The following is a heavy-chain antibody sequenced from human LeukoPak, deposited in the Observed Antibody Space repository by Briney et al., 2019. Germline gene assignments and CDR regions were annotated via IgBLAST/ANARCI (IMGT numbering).Heavy chain of an antibody. Sequence: ASVKDSCKASGFTFTSYGISWVRQAPGQGLEWMGWISAYNGNTNYAQKLQGRVTMTTDTSTSTAYMELRSLRSDDTAVYYCARVGLTYYYYYMDVWGKGTTVTVSS. CDR1: GFTFTSYG. D-gene: IGHD1-26*01. J-gene: IGHJ6*03. CDR3: ARVGLTYYYYYMDV. CDR2: ISAYNGNT. V-gene: IGHV1-18*01.